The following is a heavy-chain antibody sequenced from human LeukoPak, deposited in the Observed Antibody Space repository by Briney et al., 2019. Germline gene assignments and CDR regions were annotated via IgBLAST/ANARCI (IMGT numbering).Heavy chain of an antibody. D-gene: IGHD6-13*01. CDR3: AREESLPGYSSSWGPRASSNWFDP. V-gene: IGHV1-2*02. Sequence: ASVTVSCKASGYTFTGYYMHWVRQAPGQGLEWMGWINPNSGGTNYAQKFQGRVTMTRDTSISTAYMGLSRLRSDDTAVYYCAREESLPGYSSSWGPRASSNWFDPWGQGTLVTVSS. CDR2: INPNSGGT. J-gene: IGHJ5*02. CDR1: GYTFTGYY.